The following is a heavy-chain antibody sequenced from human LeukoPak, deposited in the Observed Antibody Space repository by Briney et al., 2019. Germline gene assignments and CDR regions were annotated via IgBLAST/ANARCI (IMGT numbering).Heavy chain of an antibody. CDR1: GGSLSGYY. V-gene: IGHV4-59*08. Sequence: SGPTLVKPSETLSLTCTVSGGSLSGYYWSWIRQPPGKGLEWIGYIYYTGSTNYNPSLKSRVTISLDTSKNQFSLSLRSVTPAYKAVPYCARLEFVSGGYYFHDFWGQGTLVTVSS. CDR2: IYYTGST. J-gene: IGHJ4*02. CDR3: ARLEFVSGGYYFHDF. D-gene: IGHD1-26*01.